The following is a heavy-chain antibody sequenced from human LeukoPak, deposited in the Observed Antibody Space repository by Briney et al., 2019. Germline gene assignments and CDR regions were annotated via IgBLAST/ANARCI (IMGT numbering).Heavy chain of an antibody. V-gene: IGHV3-74*01. J-gene: IGHJ3*02. CDR1: GSTFSSYA. Sequence: PGGSLRLSCAASGSTFSSYAMSWVRQAPGKGLVWVSRINSDGSSTSYADSVKGRFTISRDNAKNTLYLQMNSLRAEDTAVYYCARLPGYSYGYNVSYAFDIWGQGTMVTVSS. CDR3: ARLPGYSYGYNVSYAFDI. D-gene: IGHD5-18*01. CDR2: INSDGSST.